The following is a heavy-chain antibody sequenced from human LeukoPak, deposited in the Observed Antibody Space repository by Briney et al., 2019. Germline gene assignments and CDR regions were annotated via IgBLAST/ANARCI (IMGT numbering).Heavy chain of an antibody. CDR2: IYPGDSDT. V-gene: IGHV5-51*01. CDR3: ARGYCSSTSCGNFDY. Sequence: GESLKISCTGSGYSFTSYWIGWVRQMPGKGLEWMGIIYPGDSDTRYSPSFQGQVTISADKSISTAYLQWSSLKASDTAMYYCARGYCSSTSCGNFDYWGQGTLVTVSS. D-gene: IGHD2-2*01. J-gene: IGHJ4*02. CDR1: GYSFTSYW.